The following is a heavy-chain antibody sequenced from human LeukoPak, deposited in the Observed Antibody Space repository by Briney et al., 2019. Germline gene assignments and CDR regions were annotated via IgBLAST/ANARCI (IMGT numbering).Heavy chain of an antibody. CDR1: GGTFSSYA. Sequence: ASVRVSCKASGGTFSSYAISWVRQAPGQGLEWMGGIIPIFGTANYAQKFQGRVTITADESTSTAYMELSSLRSEDTAVYYCARDNGGYYYVWGQGTLVTVSS. CDR2: IIPIFGTA. CDR3: ARDNGGYYYV. D-gene: IGHD3-22*01. J-gene: IGHJ4*02. V-gene: IGHV1-69*13.